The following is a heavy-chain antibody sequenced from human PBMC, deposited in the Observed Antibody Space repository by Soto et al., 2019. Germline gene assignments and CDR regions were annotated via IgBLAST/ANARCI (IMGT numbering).Heavy chain of an antibody. J-gene: IGHJ6*02. V-gene: IGHV3-21*01. CDR1: GFIFSDFS. CDR3: AREKRHNSLGGRFGMDV. D-gene: IGHD1-1*01. Sequence: EVQLVESGGGLVKPGGSLRLSWAVSGFIFSDFSMNWVRQAPGKGREWVASIGSSGGNSFYADSVKGRFIISRDNAKTALDLQINSLRAEDTAVYYCAREKRHNSLGGRFGMDVWGQGTTVTVS. CDR2: IGSSGGNS.